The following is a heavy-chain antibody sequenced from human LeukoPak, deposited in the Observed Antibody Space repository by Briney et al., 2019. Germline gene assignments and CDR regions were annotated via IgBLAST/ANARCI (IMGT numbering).Heavy chain of an antibody. V-gene: IGHV6-1*01. D-gene: IGHD6-13*01. CDR2: TYYRSKWYN. Sequence: PSQTLSLTCAISRDSVSSNSAAWNWIRQSPSRGLEWLVRTYYRSKWYNDYAVSVKSRITINPDTSKNQFSLQLNSVTAEDTAVYYCAREGSSWNHDAFDIWGQGTMVTVSS. CDR3: AREGSSWNHDAFDI. J-gene: IGHJ3*02. CDR1: RDSVSSNSAA.